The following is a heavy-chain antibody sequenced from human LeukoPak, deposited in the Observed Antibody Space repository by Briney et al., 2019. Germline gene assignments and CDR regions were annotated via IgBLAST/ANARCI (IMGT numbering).Heavy chain of an antibody. CDR1: GGSISSSNW. CDR2: IYHSGST. Sequence: NPSETLSLTCAVSGGSISSSNWWSWVRQPPGKGLEWIGEIYHSGSTNYNPSLKSRVTMSVDKSMNHFSLKLSSVTAADTAVYYCARLTDVLLWFGELPPGENYWGQGTLVTVSS. V-gene: IGHV4-4*02. D-gene: IGHD3-10*01. CDR3: ARLTDVLLWFGELPPGENY. J-gene: IGHJ4*02.